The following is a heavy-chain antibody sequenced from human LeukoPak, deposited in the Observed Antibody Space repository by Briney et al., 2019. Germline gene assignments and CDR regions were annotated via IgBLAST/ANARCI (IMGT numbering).Heavy chain of an antibody. CDR2: ISGSGGST. V-gene: IGHV3-23*01. J-gene: IGHJ4*02. D-gene: IGHD2-2*01. CDR3: AKDPGGIVVVPAAIRD. Sequence: GGSLRLSCAASGFTFSSYAMSWVRQAPGKGLGWVSAISGSGGSTYYADSVKGRFTISRDNSKNTLYLQMNSLRAEDTAVYYCAKDPGGIVVVPAAIRDWGQGTLVTVSS. CDR1: GFTFSSYA.